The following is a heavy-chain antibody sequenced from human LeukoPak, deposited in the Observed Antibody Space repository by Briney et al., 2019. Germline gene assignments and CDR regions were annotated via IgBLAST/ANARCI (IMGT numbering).Heavy chain of an antibody. Sequence: ASVKVSCKASGYTFTYRYLHWVRRAPGQALEWMGWITPFNGNTNYAQKFQDRVTITRDRSMSTAYMELSSLKSEDTAMYYCANSPDSGGLGPWGQGTLVTVSS. V-gene: IGHV1-45*02. CDR1: GYTFTYRY. CDR2: ITPFNGNT. J-gene: IGHJ5*02. CDR3: ANSPDSGGLGP. D-gene: IGHD3-10*01.